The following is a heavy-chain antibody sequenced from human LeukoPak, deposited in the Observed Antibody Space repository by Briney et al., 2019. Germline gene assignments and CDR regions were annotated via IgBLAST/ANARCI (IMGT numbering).Heavy chain of an antibody. J-gene: IGHJ4*02. D-gene: IGHD3-10*01. CDR1: GGSISTYF. CDR2: IYYSGST. Sequence: SETLSLTCTVSGGSISTYFWSWIRQPPGKGLEWIGHIYYSGSTTYNPSLKSRVTISVDTSKNQFSLKLSSVTAADTAVYYCARTASYYNNYYFDYWGQGTLVTVSS. V-gene: IGHV4-59*08. CDR3: ARTASYYNNYYFDY.